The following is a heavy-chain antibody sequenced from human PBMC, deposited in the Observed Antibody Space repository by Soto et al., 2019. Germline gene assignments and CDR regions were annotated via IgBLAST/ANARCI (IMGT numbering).Heavy chain of an antibody. Sequence: SSETLSLTCTVSGDSISSGNKYWSWIRQPPGKGLEWIGYIFSSGTTYYNPSLESRLTMSLDASQNQFSLKLNSLTDADTAVYFCARVPSPFDYYYAMDVWGQGTTVTVSS. CDR3: ARVPSPFDYYYAMDV. J-gene: IGHJ6*02. D-gene: IGHD3-16*01. V-gene: IGHV4-30-4*01. CDR2: IFSSGTT. CDR1: GDSISSGNKY.